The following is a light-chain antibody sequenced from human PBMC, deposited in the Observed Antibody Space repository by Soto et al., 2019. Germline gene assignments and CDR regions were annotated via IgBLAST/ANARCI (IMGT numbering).Light chain of an antibody. V-gene: IGKV3-20*01. CDR3: QQYGSSPWT. Sequence: EIVLTQSPVTLSLSPGERATLSCRASQSVSSNNLVWYQQKPGQAPRLLIYGASYRAAGIPDRFSGSGSGTDFTLTISRLEPEDFALYYCQQYGSSPWTFGQGSKMDIK. CDR2: GAS. J-gene: IGKJ1*01. CDR1: QSVSSNN.